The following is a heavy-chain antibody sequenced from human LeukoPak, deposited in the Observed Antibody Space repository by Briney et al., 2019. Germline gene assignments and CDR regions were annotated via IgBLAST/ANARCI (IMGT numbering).Heavy chain of an antibody. Sequence: QAGGSLRLSCEASGFTFISYSMAWVRQAPGKGLEWVSYITSTSATILYADSVRGRFIISRDNAKNSLYLQMNYLRAEDTAVYYCARDISSDGYNSWGRGTLVTASS. V-gene: IGHV3-48*01. CDR1: GFTFISYS. J-gene: IGHJ4*02. D-gene: IGHD5-24*01. CDR2: ITSTSATI. CDR3: ARDISSDGYNS.